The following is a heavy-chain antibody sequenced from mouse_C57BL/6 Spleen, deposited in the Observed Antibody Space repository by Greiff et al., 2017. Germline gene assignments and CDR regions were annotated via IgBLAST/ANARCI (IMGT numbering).Heavy chain of an antibody. CDR1: GYAFSSSW. CDR3: ARDSSGYIYAMDD. CDR2: IYPGDGDT. Sequence: VQLQQSGPELVKPGASVKISCKASGYAFSSSWMNWVKQRPGKGLEWIGRIYPGDGDTNYNGKFKGKATLTADKSSSTAYMQLSSLTSEDSAVYFCARDSSGYIYAMDDWGEGTSVTVSS. D-gene: IGHD3-2*02. V-gene: IGHV1-82*01. J-gene: IGHJ4*01.